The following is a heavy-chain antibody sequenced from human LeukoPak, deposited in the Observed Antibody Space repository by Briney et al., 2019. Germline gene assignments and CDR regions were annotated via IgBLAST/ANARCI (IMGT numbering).Heavy chain of an antibody. CDR3: ARDGGARGYYDSSGYYPYYFDY. D-gene: IGHD3-22*01. V-gene: IGHV1-69*13. Sequence: GASVKVSCKASGGTFSSYAISWVRQAPGQGLEWMGGIIPIFGTANYAQKFQGRVTITADESTSTAYMELSSLRSEDTAVYYCARDGGARGYYDSSGYYPYYFDYWGQGTLVTVSS. CDR1: GGTFSSYA. J-gene: IGHJ4*02. CDR2: IIPIFGTA.